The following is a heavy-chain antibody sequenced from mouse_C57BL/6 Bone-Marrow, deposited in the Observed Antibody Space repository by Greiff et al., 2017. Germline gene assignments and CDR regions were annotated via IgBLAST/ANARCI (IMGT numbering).Heavy chain of an antibody. D-gene: IGHD1-1*01. CDR3: ARLITTVVASGL. Sequence: EVKLMESGGGLVKPGGSLKLSCAASGFTFSDYGMNWVRQAPEKGLEWVAYISGGRSTIYYADTVKGRFTISRDKAKNTLFLQMTSLRSEDTAMYYCARLITTVVASGLRGQGTTLTVSS. V-gene: IGHV5-17*01. J-gene: IGHJ2*01. CDR1: GFTFSDYG. CDR2: ISGGRSTI.